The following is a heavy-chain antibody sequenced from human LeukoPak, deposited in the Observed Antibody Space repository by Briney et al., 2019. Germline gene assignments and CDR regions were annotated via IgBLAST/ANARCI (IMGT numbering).Heavy chain of an antibody. V-gene: IGHV3-23*01. CDR2: ISGSGGST. D-gene: IGHD2-15*01. J-gene: IGHJ5*02. CDR3: ANYLGYCSGGSCYHTPPTRFDP. CDR1: GFTFSSYA. Sequence: GSLLLSCAASGFTFSSYAMSWVRQAPGKGLEWVSAISGSGGSTYYADSVKGRFTISRDNSKNTLYLQMNSPRAEDTAVYYCANYLGYCSGGSCYHTPPTRFDPWGQGTLVTVSS.